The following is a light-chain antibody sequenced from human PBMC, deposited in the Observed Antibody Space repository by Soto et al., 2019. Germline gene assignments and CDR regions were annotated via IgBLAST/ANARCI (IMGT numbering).Light chain of an antibody. V-gene: IGKV4-1*01. CDR1: QSILYRLNNKNF. Sequence: DIVMTQSPDSLAVSLGERATINCKSSQSILYRLNNKNFLAWYQQKPGQPPKLLIYWASTRESGVPDRFSGTDSGTDFPLPSSGLEAKDVAVYYGHQYYCAPYLFGRGTKMELK. J-gene: IGKJ2*01. CDR3: HQYYCAPYL. CDR2: WAS.